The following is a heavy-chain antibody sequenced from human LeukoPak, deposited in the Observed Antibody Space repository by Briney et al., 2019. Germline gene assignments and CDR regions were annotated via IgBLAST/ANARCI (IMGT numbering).Heavy chain of an antibody. Sequence: GGSLRLSCAASGFTFSSYGMHWVRQAPGKGLEWVAVVWYDGTNKYYADSVKGRFTISRDNSKNTLYLQMNSLRAEDTAVYYCARGGPYSGGGSGGDSHDYWGQGTLVTVSS. J-gene: IGHJ4*02. CDR1: GFTFSSYG. V-gene: IGHV3-33*01. CDR2: VWYDGTNK. CDR3: ARGGPYSGGGSGGDSHDY. D-gene: IGHD6-19*01.